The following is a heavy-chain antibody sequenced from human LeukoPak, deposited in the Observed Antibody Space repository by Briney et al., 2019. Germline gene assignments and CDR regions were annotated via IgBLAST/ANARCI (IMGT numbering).Heavy chain of an antibody. CDR1: GYTFTGYY. J-gene: IGHJ4*02. V-gene: IGHV1-2*02. Sequence: GASAKVSCKASGYTFTGYYMHWVRQAPGQGLEWMGWINPNSGGTNYAQKFQGRVTMTRDTSISTAYMELSRLRSDDTAVYYCAREYGSGSYYWFNWGQGTLVTVSS. CDR2: INPNSGGT. D-gene: IGHD3-10*01. CDR3: AREYGSGSYYWFN.